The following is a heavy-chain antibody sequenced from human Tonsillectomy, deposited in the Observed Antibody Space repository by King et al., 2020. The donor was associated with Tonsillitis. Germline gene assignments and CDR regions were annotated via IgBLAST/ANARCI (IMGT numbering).Heavy chain of an antibody. D-gene: IGHD2/OR15-2a*01. V-gene: IGHV3-7*03. J-gene: IGHJ3*02. CDR1: GFTFSDSW. Sequence: VQLVESGGDLVQPGGSLRLSCAASGFTFSDSWMTWVRQAPGKGLEWVANIRRDGSQKYYVDSVKGRFTISRDNAKKSLYLQMDSLRAEDTAVYYCARDMTPSDSTFYDDALDIWGQGTMVTVSS. CDR3: ARDMTPSDSTFYDDALDI. CDR2: IRRDGSQK.